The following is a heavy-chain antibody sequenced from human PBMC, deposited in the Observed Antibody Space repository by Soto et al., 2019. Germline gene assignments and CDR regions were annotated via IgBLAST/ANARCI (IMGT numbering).Heavy chain of an antibody. CDR3: TTVNLVAAGLHDAFDI. CDR1: GFTFSNAW. V-gene: IGHV3-15*01. Sequence: GGSLRLSCAASGFTFSNAWMSWVRQAPGKGLEWVGRIKSKTDGGTTDYAAPVKGRFTISRDDSKNTLYLQMNSLKTEDTAVYYCTTVNLVAAGLHDAFDIWGQGTMVTVSS. J-gene: IGHJ3*02. CDR2: IKSKTDGGTT. D-gene: IGHD6-13*01.